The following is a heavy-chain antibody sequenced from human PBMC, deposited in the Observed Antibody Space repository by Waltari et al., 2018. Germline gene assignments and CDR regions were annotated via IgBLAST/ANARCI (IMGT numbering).Heavy chain of an antibody. CDR3: ARAEDSWWYFDL. D-gene: IGHD2-15*01. J-gene: IGHJ2*01. CDR1: GGSISSGGYY. V-gene: IGHV4-31*03. Sequence: QVQLQESGPGLVKPSQTLSLTCTVSGGSISSGGYYWSWIRQHPGEGLELIGYIYYSGSTYYNPALKSRVTISVDTSKNQFSRKLSSVTAADTAVYYCARAEDSWWYFDLWGRGTLVTVSS. CDR2: IYYSGST.